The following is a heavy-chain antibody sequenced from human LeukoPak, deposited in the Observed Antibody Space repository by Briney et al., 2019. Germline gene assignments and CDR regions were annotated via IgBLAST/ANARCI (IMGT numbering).Heavy chain of an antibody. CDR1: GGSISSGDYY. Sequence: SETLSLTCTVSGGSISSGDYYWSWIRQHPGKGLEWIGYIYYSGSTYYNPSLKSRVTISVDTSKNQFSLKLSSVTAADTAVYYCARGKGQQDAFDIWGQGTMVTVSS. J-gene: IGHJ3*02. V-gene: IGHV4-31*03. CDR3: ARGKGQQDAFDI. CDR2: IYYSGST. D-gene: IGHD6-13*01.